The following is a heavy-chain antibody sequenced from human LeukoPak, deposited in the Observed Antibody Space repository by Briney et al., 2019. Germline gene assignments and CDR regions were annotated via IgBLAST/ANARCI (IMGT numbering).Heavy chain of an antibody. Sequence: ASVKVSCKASGYSFTMYGISWVRQAPGQGLEWMGWINPNSGGTNYAQKFQGRVTMTRDTSISTAYMELSRLRSDDTAVYYCARGGRYDVVVVPAAMNYWGQGTLVTVSS. D-gene: IGHD2-2*01. CDR3: ARGGRYDVVVVPAAMNY. J-gene: IGHJ4*02. CDR2: INPNSGGT. V-gene: IGHV1-2*02. CDR1: GYSFTMYG.